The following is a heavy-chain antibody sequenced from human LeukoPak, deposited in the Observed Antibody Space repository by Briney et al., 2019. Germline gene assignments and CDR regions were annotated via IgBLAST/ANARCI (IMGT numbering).Heavy chain of an antibody. CDR3: AKDKPIDY. CDR1: GFTFDDYA. CDR2: ISWNSGSI. D-gene: IGHD1-14*01. J-gene: IGHJ4*02. V-gene: IGHV3-9*01. Sequence: GGSLRLSCAASGFTFDDYAMHWVRQAPGKGLEWVSGISWNSGSIGYADSVKGRFTISRDNSKNTVFLQMNTLRTEDTAVYFCAKDKPIDYWGQGTLVTVSS.